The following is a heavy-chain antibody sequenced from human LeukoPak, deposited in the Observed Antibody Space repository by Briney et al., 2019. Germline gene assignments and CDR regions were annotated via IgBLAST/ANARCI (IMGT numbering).Heavy chain of an antibody. CDR2: ISYDGSNK. V-gene: IGHV3-30-3*01. J-gene: IGHJ6*02. Sequence: PGRSLRLSCAASGFTFSSYAMHWVRQAPGKGLEWVAVISYDGSNKYYADSVKGRFTISRDNSKNTLYLQMNSLRAEDTAVYYCARDPRGNWKYYYYYGTDVWGQGTTVTVSS. CDR1: GFTFSSYA. D-gene: IGHD1-1*01. CDR3: ARDPRGNWKYYYYYGTDV.